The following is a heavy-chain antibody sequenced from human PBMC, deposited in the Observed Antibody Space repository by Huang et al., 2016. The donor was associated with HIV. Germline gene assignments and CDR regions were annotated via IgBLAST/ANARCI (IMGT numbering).Heavy chain of an antibody. V-gene: IGHV1-69*01. CDR2: PVDQLCSA. J-gene: IGHJ4*02. Sequence: QVHLVQSGAEVKKPGSSVKVSCKASGDSFTSLPINWVRQAPGQGLEWLGGPVDQLCSATSAQRVRGRFTMSADESTSTSYMELSRLRSDDTAMYYCATSTPMLGESGGWSGKVVITENVPYVDWGQGTLVTVSS. D-gene: IGHD3-22*01. CDR1: GDSFTSLP. CDR3: ATSTPMLGESGGWSGKVVITENVPYVD.